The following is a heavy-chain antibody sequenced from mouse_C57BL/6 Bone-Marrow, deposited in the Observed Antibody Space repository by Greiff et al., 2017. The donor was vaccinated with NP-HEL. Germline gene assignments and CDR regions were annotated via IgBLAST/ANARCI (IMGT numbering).Heavy chain of an antibody. CDR1: GFNIKDDY. CDR2: IDPENGDT. J-gene: IGHJ2*01. CDR3: TTLEAQATPFDY. Sequence: EVQGVESGAELVRPGASVKLSCTASGFNIKDDYMHWVKQRPEQGLEWIGWIDPENGDTEYASKFQGKATITADTSSNTAYLQLSSLTSEDTAVYYCTTLEAQATPFDYWGQGTTLTVSS. D-gene: IGHD3-2*02. V-gene: IGHV14-4*01.